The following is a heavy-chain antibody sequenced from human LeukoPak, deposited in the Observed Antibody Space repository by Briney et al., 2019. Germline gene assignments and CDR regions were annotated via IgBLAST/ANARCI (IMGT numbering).Heavy chain of an antibody. D-gene: IGHD6-13*01. Sequence: PGGSLRLSCAASGFTFDDYGMSWVRQAPGKGLEWVSGINWNGGSTGYADSVKGRFTISRDNAKNSLYLQMNSLRAEDTALYYCASGYSSSSEFDYWGQGTLVPVSS. CDR3: ASGYSSSSEFDY. V-gene: IGHV3-20*04. J-gene: IGHJ4*02. CDR2: INWNGGST. CDR1: GFTFDDYG.